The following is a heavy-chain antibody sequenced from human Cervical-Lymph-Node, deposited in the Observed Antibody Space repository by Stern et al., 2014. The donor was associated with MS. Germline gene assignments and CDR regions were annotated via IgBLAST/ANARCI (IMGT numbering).Heavy chain of an antibody. CDR2: INAYNGNT. Sequence: QDQLAQSGGEVKKPGASVKVSCKASGYTFAGYGITWVRQAPGQGLEWMGWINAYNGNTNYAQKLQDRVTMTTDTPTSIAYLELKGLRSDDTAVYYCARSYGSGIYGMDVWGQGTTVIVSS. V-gene: IGHV1-18*01. J-gene: IGHJ6*02. CDR1: GYTFAGYG. D-gene: IGHD3-10*01. CDR3: ARSYGSGIYGMDV.